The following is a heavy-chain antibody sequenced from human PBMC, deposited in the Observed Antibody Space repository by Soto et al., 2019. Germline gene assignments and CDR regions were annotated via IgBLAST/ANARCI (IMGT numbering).Heavy chain of an antibody. D-gene: IGHD3-22*01. CDR2: IYYSGST. CDR3: AIASYYYDSSGYYPGWFDP. CDR1: GGSISSYY. V-gene: IGHV4-59*01. J-gene: IGHJ5*02. Sequence: PSETLSLTCTVSGGSISSYYWSWIRQPPGKGLEWIGYIYYSGSTNYNPSLKSRVTISVDTSKNQFSLKLSSVTAADTAAYYCAIASYYYDSSGYYPGWFDPWGQGTLVTVSS.